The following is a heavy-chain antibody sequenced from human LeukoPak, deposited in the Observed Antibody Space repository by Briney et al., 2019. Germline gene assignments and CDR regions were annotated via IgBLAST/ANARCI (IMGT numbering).Heavy chain of an antibody. CDR1: ADTFGSYA. J-gene: IGHJ4*02. Sequence: ASVKVSCKASADTFGSYAISWVRQAPGQGLEWMGCINPNTGGTFFAQKFLGRVTMTRDTSITSAHMELSRLKSDDTAVYYCARGLNWGSFDYWGQGTLVTVSP. V-gene: IGHV1-2*02. CDR2: INPNTGGT. D-gene: IGHD7-27*01. CDR3: ARGLNWGSFDY.